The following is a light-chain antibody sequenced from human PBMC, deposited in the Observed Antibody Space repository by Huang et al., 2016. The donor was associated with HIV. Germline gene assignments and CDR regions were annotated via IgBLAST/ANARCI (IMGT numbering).Light chain of an antibody. CDR2: GAS. Sequence: EIVLTQSPGTLSLSPGERATLSCRASQSISSSSLAWYLQKPGQAPTLLIHGASPRATDNPDRFNGSGSGTDFTLTISRREPEDFAVYYCHQYGSPPFTFGPGTKVDIK. CDR3: HQYGSPPFT. V-gene: IGKV3-20*01. CDR1: QSISSSS. J-gene: IGKJ3*01.